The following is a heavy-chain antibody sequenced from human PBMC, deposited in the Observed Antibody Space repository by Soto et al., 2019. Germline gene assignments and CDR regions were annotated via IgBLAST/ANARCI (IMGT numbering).Heavy chain of an antibody. CDR1: GFTFSSSW. J-gene: IGHJ6*02. D-gene: IGHD3-22*01. Sequence: PGGSLRLSCAASGFTFSSSWMSWVRQAPGKGLEWVASIKQDGSDTYYVDSVRGRFTISRENAKNSLYLQMNSLRAGDTAVYYCARGHYDSSGYYQDYYYGMDVWGQGTTVTVSS. CDR2: IKQDGSDT. V-gene: IGHV3-7*04. CDR3: ARGHYDSSGYYQDYYYGMDV.